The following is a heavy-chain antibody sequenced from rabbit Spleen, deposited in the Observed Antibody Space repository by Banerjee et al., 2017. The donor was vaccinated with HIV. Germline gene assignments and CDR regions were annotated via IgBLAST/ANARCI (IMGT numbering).Heavy chain of an antibody. CDR1: GFSFTYIDY. CDR3: ARDLTGVIGWNFGW. CDR2: VAAGVSFTT. Sequence: QEQLEESGGDLVKPGGTLTLTCTASGFSFTYIDYLCWVRQPPGKGPEWIACVAAGVSFTTYYATWAKGRFTFSKTSSTTVTLQMTSLTAADTATYFCARDLTGVIGWNFGWWGQGTLVTVS. J-gene: IGHJ4*01. D-gene: IGHD1-1*01. V-gene: IGHV1S45*01.